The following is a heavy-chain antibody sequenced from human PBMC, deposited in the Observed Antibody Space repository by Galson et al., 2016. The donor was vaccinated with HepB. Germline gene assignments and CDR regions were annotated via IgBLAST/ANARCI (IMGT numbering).Heavy chain of an antibody. CDR1: GLTFSSYW. Sequence: LRISCAASGLTFSSYWMNWVRQTPGKGLVWVSRRNSDGIRTSHEDSVAGRFTTSRDNAKNTLYLQMNSLRVEDTAVYFCARGGYSDTWYDYYGMDVWGQGTTVTVSS. CDR3: ARGGYSDTWYDYYGMDV. D-gene: IGHD1-26*01. V-gene: IGHV3-74*01. CDR2: RNSDGIRT. J-gene: IGHJ6*02.